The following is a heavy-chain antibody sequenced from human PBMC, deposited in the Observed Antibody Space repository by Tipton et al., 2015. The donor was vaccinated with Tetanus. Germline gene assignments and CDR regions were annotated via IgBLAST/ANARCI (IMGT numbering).Heavy chain of an antibody. D-gene: IGHD3-10*01. V-gene: IGHV4-61*01. CDR1: GVSVRNDKYQ. J-gene: IGHJ4*02. CDR2: ISGGRMT. CDR3: ARANDEFPKKGPFDF. Sequence: TLSLTCTVPGVSVRNDKYQWNWIRQSPGLGLEWLAYISGGRMTNSNYSHKSRITISQDSSRNQFSLTLTSVTAADTAVYYCARANDEFPKKGPFDFWGPGILVTVSS.